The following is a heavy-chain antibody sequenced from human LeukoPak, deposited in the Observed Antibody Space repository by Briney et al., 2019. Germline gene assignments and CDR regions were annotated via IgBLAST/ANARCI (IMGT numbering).Heavy chain of an antibody. Sequence: GGSQRLSCAASGFTVSSNYMSWVRQAPGKGLEWVSVIYSDGRIHYSDSVKGRFTISRDDSKNRLYLQMNSLRAQDTAVYYCARESGYSYGLAGFFDYWGQGTLVTVSS. V-gene: IGHV3-53*05. CDR2: IYSDGRI. J-gene: IGHJ4*02. D-gene: IGHD5-18*01. CDR1: GFTVSSNY. CDR3: ARESGYSYGLAGFFDY.